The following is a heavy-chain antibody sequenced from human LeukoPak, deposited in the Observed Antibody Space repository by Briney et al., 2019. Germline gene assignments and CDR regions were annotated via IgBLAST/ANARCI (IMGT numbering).Heavy chain of an antibody. CDR1: GGSFSGYY. Sequence: SETLSLTCAVYGGSFSGYYWSWIRQPPGKGLEWIGEINHGSTNYNPSLKSRVTISVDTSKNQFSLKLSSVTAADTAVYYCARGGFYDFWSGYSTGGFDPWGQGTLVTVSS. J-gene: IGHJ5*02. V-gene: IGHV4-34*01. D-gene: IGHD3-3*01. CDR2: INHGST. CDR3: ARGGFYDFWSGYSTGGFDP.